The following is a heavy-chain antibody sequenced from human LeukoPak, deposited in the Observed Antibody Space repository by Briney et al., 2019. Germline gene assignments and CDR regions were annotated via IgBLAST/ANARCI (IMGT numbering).Heavy chain of an antibody. D-gene: IGHD3-10*01. J-gene: IGHJ4*02. CDR1: GYSFTNYW. CDR3: ARAKVRGVITPPFDY. Sequence: GESLKISCKGSGYSFTNYWIGWVRQMPEKGLEWIGIIYPGDSDTRYSPSFQGQVTISADKSISTSSLQWSSLKASDSAIYYCARAKVRGVITPPFDYWGQGTLVTVFS. CDR2: IYPGDSDT. V-gene: IGHV5-51*01.